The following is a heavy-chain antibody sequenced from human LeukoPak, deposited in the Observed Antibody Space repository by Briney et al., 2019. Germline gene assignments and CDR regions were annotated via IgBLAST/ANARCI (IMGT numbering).Heavy chain of an antibody. V-gene: IGHV4-39*07. D-gene: IGHD3-22*01. CDR2: IFYSGST. CDR1: SGSISTSNYY. Sequence: SETLSLTCTVSSGSISTSNYYWGWVRQPPGKALEWIGNIFYSGSTYYSPSLKSRVTISLDTSRNQFSLKLNSVTAADTAFYYCARIAGYYDSNGFYYYLGFDIWGPGTMVTVSS. J-gene: IGHJ3*02. CDR3: ARIAGYYDSNGFYYYLGFDI.